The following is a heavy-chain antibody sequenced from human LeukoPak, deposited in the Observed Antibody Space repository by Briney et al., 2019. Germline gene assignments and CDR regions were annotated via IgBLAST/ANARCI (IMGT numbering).Heavy chain of an antibody. CDR3: ARFPILRFLDFP. V-gene: IGHV4-34*01. Sequence: SETLSLTCGVYGGSFSGYYWSWIRQPPGKGLEWIGEINHSGSTNYNPSLKSRVTISVDTSKNQFSLKLSSVTAADTAVYYCARFPILRFLDFPWGQGTLVTVSS. CDR2: INHSGST. J-gene: IGHJ5*02. D-gene: IGHD3-3*01. CDR1: GGSFSGYY.